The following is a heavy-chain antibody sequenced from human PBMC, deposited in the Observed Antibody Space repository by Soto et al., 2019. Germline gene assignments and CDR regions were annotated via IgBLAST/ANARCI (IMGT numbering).Heavy chain of an antibody. CDR3: AREAVTAMVANFDY. V-gene: IGHV3-33*01. J-gene: IGHJ4*02. CDR1: GCTFCSYG. Sequence: AGSLTLSCAVSGCTFCSYGMHWIRQPPGKGLEWVAVVWYGGSNKYYADSVKGGFTILGDNYNNTLYLQMTSFGAEAADDYYCAREAVTAMVANFDYWGQGSLVTVS. CDR2: VWYGGSNK. D-gene: IGHD5-18*01.